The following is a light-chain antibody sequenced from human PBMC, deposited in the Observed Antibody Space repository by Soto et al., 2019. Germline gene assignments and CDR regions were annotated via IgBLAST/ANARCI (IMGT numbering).Light chain of an antibody. Sequence: QSALTQPASVSGSPGQPITISCTGTSSDVGSYNLVSWYQQYPDKAPKLMIYEGTKRPSGVSNRFSGSKSGNTASLTIAGLQAEDEADYYCCSYAGRSTYYVFGTGTRSPS. V-gene: IGLV2-23*01. CDR2: EGT. CDR3: CSYAGRSTYYV. CDR1: SSDVGSYNL. J-gene: IGLJ1*01.